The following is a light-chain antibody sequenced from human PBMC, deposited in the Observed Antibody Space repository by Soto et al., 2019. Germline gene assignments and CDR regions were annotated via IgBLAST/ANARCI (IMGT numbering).Light chain of an antibody. CDR3: QQYGSSPPT. J-gene: IGKJ1*01. V-gene: IGKV3-20*01. CDR2: GAS. Sequence: EIVLTQSPGTLSLSPGERATLSCRASQSVSSSYLAWYQQKPGQAPRLLIYGASSRATGIPDRFSGSGSGTDFPLTISRLEPEEFAVYCCQQYGSSPPTFGQGTKVEIQ. CDR1: QSVSSSY.